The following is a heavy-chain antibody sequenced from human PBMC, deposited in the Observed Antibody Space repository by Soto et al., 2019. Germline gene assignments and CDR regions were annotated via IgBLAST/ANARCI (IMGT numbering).Heavy chain of an antibody. CDR2: FFGGVTT. CDR1: GFTVSSNY. D-gene: IGHD2-21*01. CDR3: ARGPKSGITSIFRSYFDY. J-gene: IGHJ4*02. Sequence: GGSLRLSCAASGFTVSSNYMSWVRQAPGKGLERVSIFFGGVTTYFADSVKGRFTISRDTSKNTLYLQMNSLRAEDTAVYYCARGPKSGITSIFRSYFDYWGQGTLVTVSS. V-gene: IGHV3-53*01.